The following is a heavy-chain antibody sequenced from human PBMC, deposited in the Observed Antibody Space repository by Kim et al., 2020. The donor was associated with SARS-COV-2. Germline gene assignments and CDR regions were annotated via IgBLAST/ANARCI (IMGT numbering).Heavy chain of an antibody. J-gene: IGHJ3*02. V-gene: IGHV3-15*01. D-gene: IGHD6-19*01. CDR3: TTENGSGGDAFDI. Sequence: YAAHVKGRFTITSANSKNTLYLPMNSRKTEDTAVYYCTTENGSGGDAFDIWGQGTMVTVSS.